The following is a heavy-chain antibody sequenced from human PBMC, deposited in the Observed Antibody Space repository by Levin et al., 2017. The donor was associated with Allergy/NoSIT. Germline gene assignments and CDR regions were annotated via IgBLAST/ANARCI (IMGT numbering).Heavy chain of an antibody. J-gene: IGHJ6*02. CDR2: IDSATTAI. D-gene: IGHD5/OR15-5a*01. CDR3: ARDMYTTGWAYYYAMDV. CDR1: GFTFSSYS. V-gene: IGHV3-48*02. Sequence: PGGSLRLSCVASGFTFSSYSMNWVRQAPGKGLEWISYIDSATTAIYYADSVKGRFTISRDNAQNSLYLQMNSLSDEDMAVYYCARDMYTTGWAYYYAMDVWSQGTSVTVS.